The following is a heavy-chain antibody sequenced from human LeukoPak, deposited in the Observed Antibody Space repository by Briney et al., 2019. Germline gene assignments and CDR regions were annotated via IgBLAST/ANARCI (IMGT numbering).Heavy chain of an antibody. Sequence: SETLSLTCAVYGGSFSGYYWSWIRQPPGKGLEWIGEINHSGSTNYNPSLKSRVTISVDTSKNQFSLKLSSVTAADTAVYYCARHDHARGVNRYYYYYMDVWGKGTRSPSP. V-gene: IGHV4-34*01. CDR1: GGSFSGYY. CDR2: INHSGST. CDR3: ARHDHARGVNRYYYYYMDV. D-gene: IGHD3-10*01. J-gene: IGHJ6*03.